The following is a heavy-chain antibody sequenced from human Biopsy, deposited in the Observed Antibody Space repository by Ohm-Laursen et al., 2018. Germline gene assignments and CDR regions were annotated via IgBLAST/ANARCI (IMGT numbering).Heavy chain of an antibody. CDR2: ISPYNDKT. J-gene: IGHJ4*02. D-gene: IGHD2/OR15-2a*01. V-gene: IGHV1-18*01. CDR3: ARVFCTSTTCYGLLDN. Sequence: ASVKVSCKASGYTFTSYDISWVRQAPGQGLEWMGWISPYNDKTSYPPKLQDRVTMTADTSTNTAHMELRSLRSDDTAIYYCARVFCTSTTCYGLLDNWGQGTVVTVSS. CDR1: GYTFTSYD.